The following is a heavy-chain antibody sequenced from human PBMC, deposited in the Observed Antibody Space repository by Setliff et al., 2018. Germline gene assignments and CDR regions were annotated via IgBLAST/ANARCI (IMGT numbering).Heavy chain of an antibody. D-gene: IGHD6-25*01. CDR2: IYPGDSDT. Sequence: GESLKISCKGSGYSFINYWIGWARQMPGKGLEWMGIIYPGDSDTTYSPSFQGQVTISADRSISTAYLQWSSLKASDTAMYYCARLGAPASHDAFDIWGQGTMVTVSS. J-gene: IGHJ3*02. CDR1: GYSFINYW. CDR3: ARLGAPASHDAFDI. V-gene: IGHV5-51*01.